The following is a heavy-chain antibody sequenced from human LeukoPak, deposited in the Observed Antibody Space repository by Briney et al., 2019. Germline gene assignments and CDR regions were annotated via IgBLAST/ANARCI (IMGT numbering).Heavy chain of an antibody. CDR1: GGSISSSNW. J-gene: IGHJ3*02. CDR3: ARDLYGDYPDAFDI. CDR2: IYHSGST. D-gene: IGHD4-17*01. V-gene: IGHV4-4*02. Sequence: SETLSLTCAVSGGSISSSNWWSWVRQPLGKGLEWIGEIYHSGSTNYNPSLRSRVTISVDKSKNQFSLKLSSVTAADTAVYYCARDLYGDYPDAFDIWGQGTMVTVSS.